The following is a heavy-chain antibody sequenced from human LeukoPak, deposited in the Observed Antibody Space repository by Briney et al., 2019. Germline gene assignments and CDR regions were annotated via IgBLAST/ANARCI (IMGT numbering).Heavy chain of an antibody. D-gene: IGHD3-3*01. CDR1: GFTFSSYA. V-gene: IGHV3-23*01. CDR2: ISGSGGST. CDR3: AKLGPLWGYDFWSGYSAPFDI. J-gene: IGHJ3*02. Sequence: PGGSLRLSCAASGFTFSSYAMSWVRQAPGKGLEWVSAISGSGGSTYYADSVKGRFTISRDNSKNTLYLQMNSLRAEDTAVYYCAKLGPLWGYDFWSGYSAPFDIWGQGTMVTVSS.